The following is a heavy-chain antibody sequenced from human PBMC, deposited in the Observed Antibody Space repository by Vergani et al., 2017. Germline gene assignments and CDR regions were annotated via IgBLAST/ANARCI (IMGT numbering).Heavy chain of an antibody. CDR1: GYTFSNYY. CDR3: ARGDYGILTGYRY. CDR2: INPSGCHT. D-gene: IGHD3-9*01. J-gene: IGHJ4*02. V-gene: IGHV1-46*03. Sequence: VQVLQSGADVNNSGASVKVSFKTSGYTFSNYYMHWVRQAPGQGLEWMGIINPSGCHTNYAQKFQGRVTITRDTSTSTVYMELSSLRSEDTAIYYCARGDYGILTGYRYWGQGTLVTVSA.